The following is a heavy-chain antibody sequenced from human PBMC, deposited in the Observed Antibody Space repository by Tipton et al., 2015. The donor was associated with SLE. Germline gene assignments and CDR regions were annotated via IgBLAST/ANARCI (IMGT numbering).Heavy chain of an antibody. CDR1: GFTFSDYY. CDR3: AGPYSHGAFDI. D-gene: IGHD6-13*01. J-gene: IGHJ3*02. V-gene: IGHV3-11*01. CDR2: ISGSGKTI. Sequence: SLRLSCAASGFTFSDYYMTWIRQAPGEGLEWVSYISGSGKTIYYADSVKGRFTISRDDAKNSLYLQMNSLRVEDTAVYYCAGPYSHGAFDIWGQGTMVTVSS.